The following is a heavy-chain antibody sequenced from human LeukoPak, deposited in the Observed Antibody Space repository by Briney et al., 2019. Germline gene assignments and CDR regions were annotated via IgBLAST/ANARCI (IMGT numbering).Heavy chain of an antibody. CDR1: GFTFSSYA. Sequence: GGSLRLSCAASGFTFSSYAMSWVRQAPGKGLEWVAVISYDGSNKYYADSVKGRFTISRDNSKNTLYLQMNSLRAEDTAVYYCARNLYYDFWSGYLGGVGYYGMDVWGQGTTVTVSS. CDR3: ARNLYYDFWSGYLGGVGYYGMDV. CDR2: ISYDGSNK. V-gene: IGHV3-30-3*01. J-gene: IGHJ6*02. D-gene: IGHD3-3*01.